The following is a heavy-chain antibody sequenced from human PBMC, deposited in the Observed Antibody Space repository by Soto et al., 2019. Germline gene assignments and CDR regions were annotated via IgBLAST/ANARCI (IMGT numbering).Heavy chain of an antibody. J-gene: IGHJ4*02. V-gene: IGHV4-30-2*01. Sequence: TLSLTCAVSGGSISSGGYSWSWIRQPPGKGLEWIGYIYHSGSTYYNPSLKSRVTISVDRSKNQFSLKLGSVTAADTAVYYCARVSGYDSHVDYWGQGTLVTVSS. CDR3: ARVSGYDSHVDY. D-gene: IGHD5-12*01. CDR1: GGSISSGGYS. CDR2: IYHSGST.